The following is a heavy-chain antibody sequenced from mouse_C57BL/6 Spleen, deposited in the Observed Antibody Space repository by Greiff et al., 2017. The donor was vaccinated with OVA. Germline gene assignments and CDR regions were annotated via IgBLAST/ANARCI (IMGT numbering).Heavy chain of an antibody. J-gene: IGHJ3*01. D-gene: IGHD3-2*02. CDR3: ARGGSSGYEAY. V-gene: IGHV1-82*01. Sequence: QVQLQQSGPELVKPGASVKISCKASGYAFSSSWMNWVKQRPGKGLEWIGRIYPGDGDTNYNGKFKGKATLTADKSSSTAYMQRSSLTSEDSAVDFCARGGSSGYEAYWGQGTLVTVSA. CDR2: IYPGDGDT. CDR1: GYAFSSSW.